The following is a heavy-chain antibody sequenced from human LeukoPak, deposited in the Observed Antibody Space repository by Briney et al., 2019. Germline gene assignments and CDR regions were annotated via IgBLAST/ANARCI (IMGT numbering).Heavy chain of an antibody. CDR2: IYYSGRT. D-gene: IGHD1-14*01. J-gene: IGHJ1*01. CDR1: GGSISSSSYH. V-gene: IGHV4-39*01. CDR3: ASHAPNNAEYFQH. Sequence: SETLSLTCTVSGGSISSSSYHWGWIRQPPGKGLEWNGNIYYSGRTYYNPSLPSRVTISVDTSKNQFYLKLTSVTAADTAVYYCASHAPNNAEYFQHWGQGTLVTVSS.